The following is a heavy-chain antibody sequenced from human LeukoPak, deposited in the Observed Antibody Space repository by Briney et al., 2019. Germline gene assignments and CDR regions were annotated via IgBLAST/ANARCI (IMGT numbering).Heavy chain of an antibody. Sequence: SGGSLRLSCAASGFSFSTYGMHWVRQAPGKGLERVAVIWYDGSNKYYADSVKGRFTISRDNSKNTLYLQMNSLRAEDTALYYCAKDLKPYYYDSSGYYYEYYFDYWGQGTLVTVSS. CDR3: AKDLKPYYYDSSGYYYEYYFDY. CDR1: GFSFSTYG. V-gene: IGHV3-33*06. CDR2: IWYDGSNK. J-gene: IGHJ4*02. D-gene: IGHD3-22*01.